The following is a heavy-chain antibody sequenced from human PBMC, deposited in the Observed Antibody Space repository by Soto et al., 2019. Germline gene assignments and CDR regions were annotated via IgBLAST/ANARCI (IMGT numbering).Heavy chain of an antibody. J-gene: IGHJ4*02. V-gene: IGHV4-39*01. CDR3: ASPYSRASKGDY. CDR1: GGSISTSGYY. Sequence: SETLSLTCTISGGSISTSGYYWGWIRQPPGRGLEWIGSVYSSGATYYNSSLKSRVTISIDTSRNEFSLKLSSVTAADTAVYYGASPYSRASKGDYWGQGTLVTVSS. D-gene: IGHD6-13*01. CDR2: VYSSGAT.